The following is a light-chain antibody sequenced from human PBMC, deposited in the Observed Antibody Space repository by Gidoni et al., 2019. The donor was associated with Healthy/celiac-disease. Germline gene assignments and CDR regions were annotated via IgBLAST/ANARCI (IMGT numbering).Light chain of an antibody. V-gene: IGKV3-20*01. Sequence: IVLTQSPGTLSLSPGERATLSCRASQSVSSSYLAWYQQKPGQAPRLRIYGASSRATGIPDRFSGSGSGTDFTLTISRLEPEDFAVYYCQQYGSPITFGQGTRLEIK. CDR2: GAS. CDR3: QQYGSPIT. CDR1: QSVSSSY. J-gene: IGKJ5*01.